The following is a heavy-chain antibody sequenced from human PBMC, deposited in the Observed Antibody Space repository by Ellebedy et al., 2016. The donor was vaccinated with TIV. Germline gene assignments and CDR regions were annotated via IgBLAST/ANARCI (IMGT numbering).Heavy chain of an antibody. V-gene: IGHV4-39*01. CDR2: IHYSGST. CDR1: GGSISTIRYY. J-gene: IGHJ4*02. Sequence: MPSETLSLTCTVSGGSISTIRYYRGWNRQSPGKGLEWIGNIHYSGSTDYTPSLKSRVTISVDTSKNQFSLELRPVTAADTAVYFCARGTSIAAGALWGPGILVTVSS. CDR3: ARGTSIAAGAL. D-gene: IGHD6-13*01.